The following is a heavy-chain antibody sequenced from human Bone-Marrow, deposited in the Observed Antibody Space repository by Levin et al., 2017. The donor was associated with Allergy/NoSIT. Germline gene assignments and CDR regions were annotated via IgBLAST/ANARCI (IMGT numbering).Heavy chain of an antibody. D-gene: IGHD5-24*01. Sequence: PGGPLRLSCAASGFSFRRYAMSWVRQAPGKGLDWVSAITAGGDTTYYADSVKGRFTISRDNSKNTLYLQMNNLRAEDTAVYYCAEIGGLDGSPDYWGQGTLVTVSS. CDR2: ITAGGDTT. J-gene: IGHJ4*02. V-gene: IGHV3-23*01. CDR3: AEIGGLDGSPDY. CDR1: GFSFRRYA.